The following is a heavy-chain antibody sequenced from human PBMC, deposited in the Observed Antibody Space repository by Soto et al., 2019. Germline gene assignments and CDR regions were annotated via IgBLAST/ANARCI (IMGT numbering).Heavy chain of an antibody. D-gene: IGHD6-13*01. CDR2: IRYDGSNR. J-gene: IGHJ4*02. V-gene: IGHV3-30*02. CDR3: ARDLLGSAGHFDY. CDR1: GFVFSSFG. Sequence: GGSLRLSCAASGFVFSSFGMHWVRQAPGKGLEWVTMIRYDGSNRYYADSVKGRFTISRDNSRNTVYLQMNSLRAEDTAVYYCARDLLGSAGHFDYWGQGTLVTVSS.